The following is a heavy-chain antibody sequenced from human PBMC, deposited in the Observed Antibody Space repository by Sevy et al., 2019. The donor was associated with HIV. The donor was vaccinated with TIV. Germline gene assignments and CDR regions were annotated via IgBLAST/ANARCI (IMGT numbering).Heavy chain of an antibody. V-gene: IGHV3-23*01. CDR1: GFTFSSYA. D-gene: IGHD4-17*01. J-gene: IGHJ4*02. CDR2: VSGGGGYT. CDR3: AKDEGYGGTVSYIDY. Sequence: GGSLRLSCAASGFTFSSYAMSWVRQAPGKGLEWVSAVSGGGGYTYYGDSVKGRFTISRDNSKNTFYLQMNSLRAEDTAVYFCAKDEGYGGTVSYIDYWGQGTLVTVSS.